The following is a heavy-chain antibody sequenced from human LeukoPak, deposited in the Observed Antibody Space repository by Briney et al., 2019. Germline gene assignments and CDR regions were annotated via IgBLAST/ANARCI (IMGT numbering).Heavy chain of an antibody. CDR1: GFTFSNYW. CDR2: INQDGSEM. J-gene: IGHJ2*01. V-gene: IGHV3-7*01. D-gene: IGHD3-22*01. CDR3: ARDQGSMIVIRTTKWYFDL. Sequence: GGSLRLSCAASGFTFSNYWMSWVRQAPGKGLEWRANINQDGSEMYYVDSVKGRFTISRDNGKNSLYLQINSLRADDTAVYYCARDQGSMIVIRTTKWYFDLWGRGTLVTVSS.